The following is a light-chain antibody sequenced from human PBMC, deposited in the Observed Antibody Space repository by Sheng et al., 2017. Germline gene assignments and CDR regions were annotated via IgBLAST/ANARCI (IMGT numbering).Light chain of an antibody. CDR2: KDS. Sequence: SYELTQSPSVSVSPGQTARITCSGDALPKEYAYWYQQMSGQAPVLVMYKDSERPSGISERFSGSSSGTTVTLTISGVQAEDEADYYCQSADNSGSYPVFGGGTKLTVL. V-gene: IGLV3-25*03. CDR3: QSADNSGSYPV. J-gene: IGLJ3*02. CDR1: ALPKEY.